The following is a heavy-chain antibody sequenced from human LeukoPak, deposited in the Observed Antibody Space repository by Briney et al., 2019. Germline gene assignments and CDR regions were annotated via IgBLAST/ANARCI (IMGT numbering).Heavy chain of an antibody. CDR2: ISSSGSTI. J-gene: IGHJ6*02. CDR1: GFTFSSYE. CDR3: ARARCSSTSCYRGYYGMDV. Sequence: GGSLRLSCAASGFTFSSYEMNWVRQAPGKRLEWVSYISSSGSTIYYADSVKGRFTISRDNAKNSLYLQMNSLRAEDTAVYYCARARCSSTSCYRGYYGMDVWGQGPTVTVSS. V-gene: IGHV3-48*03. D-gene: IGHD2-2*01.